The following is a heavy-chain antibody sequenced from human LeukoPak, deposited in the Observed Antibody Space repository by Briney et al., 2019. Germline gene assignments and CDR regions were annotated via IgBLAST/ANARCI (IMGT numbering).Heavy chain of an antibody. D-gene: IGHD6-13*01. CDR2: IYYSGST. CDR3: ARQAGISGIAAAAIMDV. Sequence: GSLRLSCAASGFTFSSYWMSWIRQPPGKGLEWIGSIYYSGSTYYNPSLKSRVTISVDTSKNQFSLKLSSVTAADTAVYYCARQAGISGIAAAAIMDVWGKGTTVTVSS. J-gene: IGHJ6*04. CDR1: GFTFSSYW. V-gene: IGHV4-39*01.